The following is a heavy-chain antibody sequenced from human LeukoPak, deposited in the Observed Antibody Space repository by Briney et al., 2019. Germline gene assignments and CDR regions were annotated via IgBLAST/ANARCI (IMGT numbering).Heavy chain of an antibody. CDR2: IYSGGST. CDR1: GFTFSNAW. D-gene: IGHD6-13*01. J-gene: IGHJ4*02. Sequence: GGSLRLSCAASGFTFSNAWMSWVRQAPGKGLEWVSVIYSGGSTYYADSVKGRFTISRDNSKNTLYLQMNSLRAEDTAVYYCARDLMGIAYRGAFYYWGQGTLVTVSS. CDR3: ARDLMGIAYRGAFYY. V-gene: IGHV3-53*01.